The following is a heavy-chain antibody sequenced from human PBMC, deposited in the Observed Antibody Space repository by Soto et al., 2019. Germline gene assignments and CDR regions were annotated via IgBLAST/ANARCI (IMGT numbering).Heavy chain of an antibody. CDR2: ISGSGGST. CDR1: EFILRSYD. CDR3: AKWQVLAPAGIDV. J-gene: IGHJ6*02. V-gene: IGHV3-23*01. Sequence: GWSLRLSCAASEFILRSYDMSWARQAPGKGLEWVSAISGSGGSTYYADSVKGRFTISRDNSKNTLYLQMNSLRAEDTAVYYWAKWQVLAPAGIDVWGQGTAVTVSS. D-gene: IGHD6-19*01.